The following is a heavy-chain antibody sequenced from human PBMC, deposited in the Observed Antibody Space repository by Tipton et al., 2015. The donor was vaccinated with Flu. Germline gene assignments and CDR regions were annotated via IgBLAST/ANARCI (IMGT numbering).Heavy chain of an antibody. J-gene: IGHJ3*02. CDR2: IYTSGST. CDR1: GGSISSGSYY. V-gene: IGHV4-61*02. Sequence: TLSLTCTVSGGSISSGSYYWSWIRQPAGKGLEWIGRIYTSGSTNYNPSLKSRVTISVDTSKNQFSLKLSSVTAADTAVYYCAREGDSSGHDAFDIWGQGTIVTVSS. CDR3: AREGDSSGHDAFDI. D-gene: IGHD3-22*01.